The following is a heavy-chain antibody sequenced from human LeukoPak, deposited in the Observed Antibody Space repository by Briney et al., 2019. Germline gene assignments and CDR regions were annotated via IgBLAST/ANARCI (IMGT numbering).Heavy chain of an antibody. CDR2: INPNSGGT. CDR1: GYTFTGYY. D-gene: IGHD3-22*01. Sequence: ASVKVSCKASGYTFTGYYMHWVRQAPGQGLEWMGWINPNSGGTNYAQKFQGRVTMTRDTSISTAYMELSRLRSDDTAVYYCARDRRYYDSSGYQTHFLPFDIWGQGTMVTVSS. J-gene: IGHJ3*02. CDR3: ARDRRYYDSSGYQTHFLPFDI. V-gene: IGHV1-2*02.